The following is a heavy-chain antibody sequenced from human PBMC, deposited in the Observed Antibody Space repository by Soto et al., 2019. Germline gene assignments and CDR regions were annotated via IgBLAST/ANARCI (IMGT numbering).Heavy chain of an antibody. CDR1: GGTFSSYA. V-gene: IGHV1-69*13. CDR3: ARPVPPGYSYGPLTLGPWNDYYYYVMDV. CDR2: IIPSFGTA. J-gene: IGHJ6*02. Sequence: GASVKVSCKASGGTFSSYAISWVRQAPGQGLEWMGGIIPSFGTANYAQKFQGRVTITADESTSTAYMELSSLRSEDTAVYYCARPVPPGYSYGPLTLGPWNDYYYYVMDVWGQGTTVTVSS. D-gene: IGHD5-18*01.